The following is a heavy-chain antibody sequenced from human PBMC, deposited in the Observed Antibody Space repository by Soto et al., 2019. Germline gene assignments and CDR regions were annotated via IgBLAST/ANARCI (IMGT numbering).Heavy chain of an antibody. CDR3: VHGEVAHGYNYFDY. Sequence: QITLKESGPTLVKPTQTLTLTCTFSGFSRSTSGVGVGWIRQPPGKALEWLALIYWNDDKRYSPSLKSRLTITKDTSKNQVVLTLTNMDPVDTATYRCVHGEVAHGYNYFDYWGQGTLVTVSS. V-gene: IGHV2-5*01. J-gene: IGHJ4*02. D-gene: IGHD5-12*01. CDR2: IYWNDDK. CDR1: GFSRSTSGVG.